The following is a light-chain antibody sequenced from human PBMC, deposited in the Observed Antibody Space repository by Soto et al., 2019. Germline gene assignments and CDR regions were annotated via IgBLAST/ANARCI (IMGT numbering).Light chain of an antibody. J-gene: IGKJ1*01. Sequence: EIVLTQSPGTLSLSPGARAPLSCRASQSVSSSYLAWYQQKPGQAPRLLIYGASTRATGIPARFSGSGSGTEFTLTISSLQSEDFAVYYCQQYNKWPQTFGQGTKVDIK. CDR3: QQYNKWPQT. CDR1: QSVSSSY. V-gene: IGKV3-15*01. CDR2: GAS.